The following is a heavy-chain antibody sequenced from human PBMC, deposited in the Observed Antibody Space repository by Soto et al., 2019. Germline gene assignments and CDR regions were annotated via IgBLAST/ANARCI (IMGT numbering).Heavy chain of an antibody. D-gene: IGHD6-19*01. Sequence: PGGSLRLSCAASGFTFSSYSMNWVRQAPGKGLEWVSSISSSSSYIYYADSVKGRFTISRDNAKNSLYLQMNSLRAEDTAVYYCARVKTGWVETSVDYWGQGTLVTVSS. CDR1: GFTFSSYS. V-gene: IGHV3-21*01. CDR2: ISSSSSYI. CDR3: ARVKTGWVETSVDY. J-gene: IGHJ4*02.